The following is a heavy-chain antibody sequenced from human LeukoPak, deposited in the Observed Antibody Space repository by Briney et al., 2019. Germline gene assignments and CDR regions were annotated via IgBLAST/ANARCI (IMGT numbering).Heavy chain of an antibody. CDR1: GLTFSSYA. CDR3: ARDIAGFDP. J-gene: IGHJ5*02. V-gene: IGHV3-30*04. Sequence: GGSLRLSCAASGLTFSSYAMHWVRQAPGKGLEWVAVISYDGSNKYYADSVKGRFTISRDNSKNTLYLQMNSLRAEDTAVYYCARDIAGFDPWGQGTLVTVSS. D-gene: IGHD2-15*01. CDR2: ISYDGSNK.